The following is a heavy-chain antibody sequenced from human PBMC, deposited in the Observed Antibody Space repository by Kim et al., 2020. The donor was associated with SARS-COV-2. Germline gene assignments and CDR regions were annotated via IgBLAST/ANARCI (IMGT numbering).Heavy chain of an antibody. D-gene: IGHD3-3*01. J-gene: IGHJ4*02. Sequence: ASVKVSCKVSGFTLREVAMHWVRQAPGKGLEWMGVFNPEDGETIYAQIFQGRVTLTEDTSTDTAYMELSSLRFGDTAVYYCATDFWSAYYHNWGPGTLVT. CDR3: ATDFWSAYYHN. V-gene: IGHV1-24*01. CDR1: GFTLREVA. CDR2: FNPEDGET.